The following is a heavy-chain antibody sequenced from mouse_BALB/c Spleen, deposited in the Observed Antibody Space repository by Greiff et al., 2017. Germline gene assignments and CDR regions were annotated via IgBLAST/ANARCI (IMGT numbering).Heavy chain of an antibody. Sequence: EVQLVESGGGLVQPGGSLKLSCAASGFTFSSYTMSWVRQTPEKRLEWVAYISNGGGSTYYPDTVKGRFTISRDNAKNTLYLQMSSLKSEDTAMYYCARLGDGNYDYYAMDYWGQGTSVTVSS. CDR2: ISNGGGST. D-gene: IGHD2-1*01. CDR3: ARLGDGNYDYYAMDY. CDR1: GFTFSSYT. J-gene: IGHJ4*01. V-gene: IGHV5-12-2*01.